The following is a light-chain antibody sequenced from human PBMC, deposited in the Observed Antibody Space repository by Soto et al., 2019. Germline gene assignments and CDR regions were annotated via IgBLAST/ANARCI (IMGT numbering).Light chain of an antibody. CDR2: AAS. CDR3: QQSYGIPQT. J-gene: IGKJ1*01. CDR1: QSISRY. Sequence: DIQMTQSPSTLSASVGDRVNITCRASQSISRYLNWYQQKPGKAPKLLIYAASTLQSGVPSRFSGSESGTDFTLAISSLHPEDFTTYYCQQSYGIPQTFGPGTKVDIK. V-gene: IGKV1-39*01.